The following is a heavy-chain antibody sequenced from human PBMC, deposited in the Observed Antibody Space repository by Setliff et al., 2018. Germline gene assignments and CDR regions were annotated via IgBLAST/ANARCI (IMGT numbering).Heavy chain of an antibody. CDR3: ARKGPNSSSHVFGY. V-gene: IGHV1-8*01. J-gene: IGHJ4*02. Sequence: ASVKVSCKASGYTFTSYDINWVRQATGQGLEWMGWMNPTSGNTGYAQEFQGRVTITRDTSATTVYMELSSLRSDDMAVYYCARKGPNSSSHVFGYWGQGTLVTVSS. CDR1: GYTFTSYD. D-gene: IGHD3-16*01. CDR2: MNPTSGNT.